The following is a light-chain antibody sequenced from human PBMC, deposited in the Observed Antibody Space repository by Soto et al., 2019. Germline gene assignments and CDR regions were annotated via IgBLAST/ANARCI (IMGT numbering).Light chain of an antibody. CDR2: EVS. V-gene: IGLV2-23*02. CDR3: CSYGGRSTLRG. CDR1: SSDVGTYKL. Sequence: QSVLTQPASGSGSPGHSITISCTGTSSDVGTYKLVSWYQQHPAKAPKLMIYEVSKRPSGISNRFSGSKSSNTASLTIAGLEAEGEADYYCCSYGGRSTLRGFGGGTKVTVL. J-gene: IGLJ2*01.